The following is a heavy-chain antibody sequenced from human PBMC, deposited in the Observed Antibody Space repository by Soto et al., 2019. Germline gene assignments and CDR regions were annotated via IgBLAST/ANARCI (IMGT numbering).Heavy chain of an antibody. CDR3: ARPATPLPYYYDSSGKGAFDI. V-gene: IGHV4-34*01. J-gene: IGHJ3*02. CDR1: GGSFSGYY. Sequence: KTSETLSLTCAVYGGSFSGYYWSWIRQPPGKGLEWIGEINHSGSTNYNPSLKSRVTISVDTSKNQFSLKLSSVTAADTAVYYCARPATPLPYYYDSSGKGAFDIWGQGTMVTVSS. CDR2: INHSGST. D-gene: IGHD3-22*01.